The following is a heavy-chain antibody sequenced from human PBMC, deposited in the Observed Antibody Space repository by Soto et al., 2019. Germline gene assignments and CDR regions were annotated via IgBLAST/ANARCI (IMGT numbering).Heavy chain of an antibody. CDR2: INPSGGST. V-gene: IGHV1-46*01. D-gene: IGHD3-3*01. CDR3: ARDTAKNHHDFWSGYYTPQGYAMDF. Sequence: ASVKVSCKASGYTFTSYYMHWVRQAPGQGLEWMGIINPSGGSTSYAQKFQGRVTMTRDTSTSTVYMELSSLRSEDTAVYYCARDTAKNHHDFWSGYYTPQGYAMDFSGPGTTVTLS. J-gene: IGHJ6*02. CDR1: GYTFTSYY.